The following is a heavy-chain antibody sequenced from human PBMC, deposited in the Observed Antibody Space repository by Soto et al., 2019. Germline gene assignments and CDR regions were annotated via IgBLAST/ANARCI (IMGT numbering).Heavy chain of an antibody. CDR1: GFTFSSSW. J-gene: IGHJ6*02. CDR3: ARHGYYYATDV. CDR2: IKQDGSQK. Sequence: PGGSLRLSCVASGFTFSSSWMTWARQAPGKGLEWVANIKQDGSQKYYVDSVKGRFTISRDNAKNSLYLQMNNLRADDTAVYYCARHGYYYATDVWGQGTTVTVSS. D-gene: IGHD2-2*03. V-gene: IGHV3-7*03.